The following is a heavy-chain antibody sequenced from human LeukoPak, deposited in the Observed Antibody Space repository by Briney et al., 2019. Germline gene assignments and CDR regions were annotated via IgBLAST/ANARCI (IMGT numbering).Heavy chain of an antibody. Sequence: GGSLRLSCAASGFTFSSNWMSWVRQAPGKGLEWVANIEQDGSEKYYVDSVKGRFTISRDNAKNSLYPQMNSLRAEDTAVYYRASSGDRLGHQLVDYWGQGTLVTVSS. CDR2: IEQDGSEK. J-gene: IGHJ4*02. D-gene: IGHD6-13*01. CDR3: ASSGDRLGHQLVDY. V-gene: IGHV3-7*01. CDR1: GFTFSSNW.